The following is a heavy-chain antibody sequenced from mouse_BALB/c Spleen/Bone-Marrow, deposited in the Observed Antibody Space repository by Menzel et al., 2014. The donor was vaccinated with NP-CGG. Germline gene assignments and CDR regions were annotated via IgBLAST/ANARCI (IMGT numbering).Heavy chain of an antibody. Sequence: EVQRVESGGGLVKPGGSLKLSCAASGFTFSDYYMFWVRQTPEKRLEWVATISDDGGNTYYRDSVKGRFTISRDNAKNKLNLQMSSLKSGDTATYHCARETGPRAMDYWGQGTSVTVSS. CDR3: ARETGPRAMDY. J-gene: IGHJ4*01. CDR2: ISDDGGNT. CDR1: GFTFSDYY. D-gene: IGHD4-1*01. V-gene: IGHV5-4*02.